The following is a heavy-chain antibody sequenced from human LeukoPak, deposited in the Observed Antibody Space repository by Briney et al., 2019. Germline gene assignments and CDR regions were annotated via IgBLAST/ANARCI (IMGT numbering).Heavy chain of an antibody. V-gene: IGHV3-7*01. CDR1: GFTFTNSW. D-gene: IGHD1-26*01. Sequence: GGSLRLSCAASGFTFTNSWMAWVRQAPGKGLEWVANIKQDGSTKHHVDSLKGRFTISRDNPKNSLYLQMNSLRADDTAVYYCARDTDGSLDYWGQGILVTVAS. CDR3: ARDTDGSLDY. CDR2: IKQDGSTK. J-gene: IGHJ4*02.